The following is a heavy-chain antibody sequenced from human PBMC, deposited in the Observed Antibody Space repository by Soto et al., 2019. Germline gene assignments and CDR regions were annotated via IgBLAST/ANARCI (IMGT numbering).Heavy chain of an antibody. D-gene: IGHD3-22*01. CDR2: IYYSGST. J-gene: IGHJ4*02. Sequence: QLQLQESGPGLVKPSETLSLTCTVSGGSISSSSYYWGWIRQPPGKGLEWIGSIYYSGSTYYNPSLRSRVTISVDTSKNQFSLKLSSVTAADTAVYYCARRITMIPGARGYFDYWGQGTLVTVSS. V-gene: IGHV4-39*01. CDR3: ARRITMIPGARGYFDY. CDR1: GGSISSSSYY.